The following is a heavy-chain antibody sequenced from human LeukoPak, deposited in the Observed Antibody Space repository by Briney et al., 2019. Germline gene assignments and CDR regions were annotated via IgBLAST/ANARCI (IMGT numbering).Heavy chain of an antibody. J-gene: IGHJ6*03. CDR1: GDSVSSNSAA. D-gene: IGHD6-6*01. CDR2: TYYRSKWYN. Sequence: SQTLSLTCAISGDSVSSNSAAWNWIRQSPSRGLEGLGRTYYRSKWYNDYAVSVKSRITINPDTSKNPFSLQLNSVTPEDTAVYYCARAGSSSLGGYYYYYMDVWGKGTTVTVSS. CDR3: ARAGSSSLGGYYYYYMDV. V-gene: IGHV6-1*01.